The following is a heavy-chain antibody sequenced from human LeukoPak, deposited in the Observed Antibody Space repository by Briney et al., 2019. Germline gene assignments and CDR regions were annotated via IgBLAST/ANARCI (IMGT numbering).Heavy chain of an antibody. V-gene: IGHV2-5*01. CDR3: AHSAPYSSSTSCDSWAFDI. CDR2: IYWNDDK. CDR1: GFSLSTSGVG. Sequence: SGPTLVNPTQTLTLTCTFSGFSLSTSGVGVGWIRQPPGKALEWLALIYWNDDKRYSPSLKSRLTITKDTSKNQVVLTMTNMDPVDTATYYCAHSAPYSSSTSCDSWAFDIWGQGTMVTVSS. D-gene: IGHD2-2*01. J-gene: IGHJ3*02.